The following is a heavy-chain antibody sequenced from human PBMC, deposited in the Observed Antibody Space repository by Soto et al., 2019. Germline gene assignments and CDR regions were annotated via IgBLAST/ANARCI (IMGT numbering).Heavy chain of an antibody. D-gene: IGHD4-17*01. Sequence: EVQLVESGGGLVQPGGSLRLSCAASGFDVCSNYMSWVRQAPGKGLEWVSLIYSGGTTYYADSVKGRFTISRHSSKNTLYLQMNSLRVEDTAVYYCAGRTYGWGQGTMVTVSA. CDR2: IYSGGTT. V-gene: IGHV3-53*04. J-gene: IGHJ3*01. CDR3: AGRTYG. CDR1: GFDVCSNY.